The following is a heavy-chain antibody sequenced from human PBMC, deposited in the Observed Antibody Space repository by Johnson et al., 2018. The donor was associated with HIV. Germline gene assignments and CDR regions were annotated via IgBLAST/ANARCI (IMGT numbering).Heavy chain of an antibody. D-gene: IGHD3-22*01. V-gene: IGHV3-13*01. J-gene: IGHJ3*02. CDR2: IGTAGDT. Sequence: MQLVESGGGLVQPGGSLRLSCAASGFTFSSYDMHWVRQATGKGLEWVSAIGTAGDTYYPGSVKGRFTISRENAKNSLYLQMNSLRAGDTAVYYCAKEYYYDSSGFPDAFDIWGQGTMVTVSS. CDR1: GFTFSSYD. CDR3: AKEYYYDSSGFPDAFDI.